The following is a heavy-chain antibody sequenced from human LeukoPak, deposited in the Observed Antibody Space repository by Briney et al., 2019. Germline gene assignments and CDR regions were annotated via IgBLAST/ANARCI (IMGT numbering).Heavy chain of an antibody. D-gene: IGHD1-1*01. CDR3: KSGGAAPGSFDY. Sequence: GGSLRLACAASGFTFSSYWMSWMRQAPGKGLEWVAYKMYDGIEEYYVDSLMGRFTIYRDNAKNSLYLQLNSLRVEDTAVYYCKSGGAAPGSFDYWGQGTLVTVSP. J-gene: IGHJ4*02. CDR1: GFTFSSYW. CDR2: KMYDGIEE. V-gene: IGHV3-7*01.